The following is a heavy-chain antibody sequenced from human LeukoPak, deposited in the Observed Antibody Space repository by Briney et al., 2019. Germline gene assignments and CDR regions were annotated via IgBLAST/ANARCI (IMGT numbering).Heavy chain of an antibody. CDR2: ISSDGSST. CDR1: GFTFSSYW. J-gene: IGHJ4*02. Sequence: PGGSLRLSCAASGFTFSSYWMHWVRQAPGKGLVWVSRISSDGSSTTYADSVKGRFTISRDNAKNTMYLQMNSLRAEDTAVYYCTRDNSYGYDYWGQGTLVTVSS. D-gene: IGHD5-18*01. CDR3: TRDNSYGYDY. V-gene: IGHV3-74*01.